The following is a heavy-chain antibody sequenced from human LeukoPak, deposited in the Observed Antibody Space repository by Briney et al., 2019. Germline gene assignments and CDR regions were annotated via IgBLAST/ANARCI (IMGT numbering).Heavy chain of an antibody. Sequence: GGSLRLSCAASGVTFSSYAMHWVRQAPGKGLEWVAVISYDGSNKYYADSVKGRFTISRDNSKNTLYLQMNSLRAEDTAVYYCARAVGPYDYWGQGTLVTVSS. D-gene: IGHD1-26*01. V-gene: IGHV3-30-3*01. CDR3: ARAVGPYDY. CDR2: ISYDGSNK. J-gene: IGHJ4*02. CDR1: GVTFSSYA.